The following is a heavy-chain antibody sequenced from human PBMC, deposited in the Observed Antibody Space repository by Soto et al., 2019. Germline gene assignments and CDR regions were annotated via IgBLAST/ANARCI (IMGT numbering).Heavy chain of an antibody. J-gene: IGHJ4*02. CDR2: IYYSWST. V-gene: IGHV4-39*01. CDR3: ASLVYDSSGYRPG. Sequence: QLQLQESSPGLVKPSETLSLTCTVSGGSISSSSYYWGWIRQPPGKGMEWIGSIYYSWSTYYNPSLKSRVTISIDTSKIHCFMKLRSVTAADTAVYYCASLVYDSSGYRPGWGQGTLVTVSS. CDR1: GGSISSSSYY. D-gene: IGHD3-22*01.